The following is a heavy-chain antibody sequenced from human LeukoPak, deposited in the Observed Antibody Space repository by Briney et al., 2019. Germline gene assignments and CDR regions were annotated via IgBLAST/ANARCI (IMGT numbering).Heavy chain of an antibody. CDR3: ARDSPVVSRTYYFDY. CDR1: GFTYSSYS. Sequence: PGGSLRLSCAASGFTYSSYSMNWVRQAPGKGLEWVSSISSSSSYIYYADSVKGRFTISRDNAENSLYLQMNSLRAEDTAVYYCARDSPVVSRTYYFDYWGQGTLVTVSS. V-gene: IGHV3-21*01. J-gene: IGHJ4*02. D-gene: IGHD2-2*01. CDR2: ISSSSSYI.